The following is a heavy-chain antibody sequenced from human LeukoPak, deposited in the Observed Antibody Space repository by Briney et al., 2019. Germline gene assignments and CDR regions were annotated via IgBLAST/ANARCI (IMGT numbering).Heavy chain of an antibody. J-gene: IGHJ4*02. V-gene: IGHV3-20*04. CDR3: ASGGAGLSDFDY. CDR1: GFTFDDYG. CDR2: INWNGGST. Sequence: PGGSLRLSCTASGFTFDDYGMSWVRQAPGKGLEWVSGINWNGGSTGYADSVKGRFTISRDNAKNSLYLQMNSLRAEDTAVYYCASGGAGLSDFDYWGQGTLVTVSS. D-gene: IGHD3-16*01.